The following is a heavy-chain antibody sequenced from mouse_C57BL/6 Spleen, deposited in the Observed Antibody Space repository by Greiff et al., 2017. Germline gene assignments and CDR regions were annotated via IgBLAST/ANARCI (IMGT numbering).Heavy chain of an antibody. CDR3: ARRYYGSIDFDY. CDR2: INPNNGGT. J-gene: IGHJ2*01. CDR1: GYTFTDYY. Sequence: VQLQQSGPELVKPGASVKISCKASGYTFTDYYMNWVKQSHGKSLEWIGDINPNNGGTSYNQKFKGKATLTVDKSSSTAYMELRSLTSEDSAVYYCARRYYGSIDFDYWGQGTTLTVSS. V-gene: IGHV1-26*01. D-gene: IGHD1-1*01.